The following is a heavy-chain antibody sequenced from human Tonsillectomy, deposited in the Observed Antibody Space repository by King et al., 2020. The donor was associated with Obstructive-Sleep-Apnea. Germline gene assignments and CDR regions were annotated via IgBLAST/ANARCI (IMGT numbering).Heavy chain of an antibody. CDR2: MSYDENNK. CDR3: ARNNYRDYTLVFGMDV. CDR1: GFTFNTYA. V-gene: IGHV3-30*04. Sequence: VQLVESGGGVVQPGRSLRLSCAASGFTFNTYAMYWVRQAPGKGLEWVALMSYDENNKYYGDSVKGRFTVSRDNSKSTLYLQMNSLRAEETAVYYCARNNYRDYTLVFGMDVWGQGTTVTVSS. J-gene: IGHJ6*02. D-gene: IGHD3-3*01.